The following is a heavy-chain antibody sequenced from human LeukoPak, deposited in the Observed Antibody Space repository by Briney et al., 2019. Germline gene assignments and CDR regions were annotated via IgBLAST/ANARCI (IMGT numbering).Heavy chain of an antibody. CDR3: ARVVSTSCAPFDP. CDR2: ISAYNGNT. CDR1: GYTCTSYG. V-gene: IGHV1-18*01. D-gene: IGHD2-2*01. Sequence: ASVKVSCKASGYTCTSYGISWVRKAPGHGLEWKGWISAYNGNTNYAQKLQGRVTMTTDTSTSTAYMELRSLRTDDTAVYYCARVVSTSCAPFDPWGQGTLVTVSS. J-gene: IGHJ5*02.